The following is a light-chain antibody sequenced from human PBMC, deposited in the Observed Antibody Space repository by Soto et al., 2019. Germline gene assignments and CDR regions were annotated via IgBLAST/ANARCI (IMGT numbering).Light chain of an antibody. CDR1: QGISSY. CDR2: AAS. J-gene: IGKJ1*01. CDR3: QQYYSYPPWT. Sequence: AIRMTQSPSSLSASTGDRVTITCRASQGISSYLAWYQQKPGKAPKLLIYAASTLQSGVPSRFSGSGSGTDFTLTISCLQSEDFATYYCQQYYSYPPWTFVQGTKVEIK. V-gene: IGKV1-8*01.